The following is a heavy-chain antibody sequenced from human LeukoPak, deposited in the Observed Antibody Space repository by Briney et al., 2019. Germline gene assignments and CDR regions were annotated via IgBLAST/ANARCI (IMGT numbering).Heavy chain of an antibody. V-gene: IGHV1-8*01. Sequence: GASVKVSCKASGYTFTSYDINWVRQATGQGLEWMGWMNPNSGNTGYAQKFQGRVTMTRNTSISTAYMELSSLRSEDTAVYYCARGHYDILPYLYYFDYWGQGTLVTVSS. CDR3: ARGHYDILPYLYYFDY. J-gene: IGHJ4*02. CDR1: GYTFTSYD. CDR2: MNPNSGNT. D-gene: IGHD3-9*01.